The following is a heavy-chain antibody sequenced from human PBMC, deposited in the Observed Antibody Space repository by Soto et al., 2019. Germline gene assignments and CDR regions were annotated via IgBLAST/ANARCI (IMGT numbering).Heavy chain of an antibody. Sequence: QVQLVQSGAEVKKPGSSVKVSCKASGGTFSSYEINWVRQVPGQGLEWMGGIVPIFATANYAPKLQGRVTLTADESTSAANMEPHSLTSDDTAVYYCAQEAAPRSTGWQYWGQGPLGTVSS. CDR1: GGTFSSYE. J-gene: IGHJ4*02. D-gene: IGHD6-19*01. CDR2: IVPIFATA. CDR3: AQEAAPRSTGWQY. V-gene: IGHV1-69*12.